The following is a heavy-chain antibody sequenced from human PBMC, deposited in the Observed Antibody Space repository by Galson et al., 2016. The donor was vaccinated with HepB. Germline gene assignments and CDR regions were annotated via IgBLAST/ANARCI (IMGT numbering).Heavy chain of an antibody. J-gene: IGHJ4*02. D-gene: IGHD3-3*01. CDR3: ARWSHPFDY. CDR2: INQDASEK. V-gene: IGHV3-7*03. Sequence: SLRLSCAASGFTLSSYYMSWVRQAPGKGLEWVANINQDASEKYYVDSVKGRFTISRDNAKKSVYLQMNSLRVEDTAVYYCARWSHPFDYWGQGTLVTVSS. CDR1: GFTLSSYY.